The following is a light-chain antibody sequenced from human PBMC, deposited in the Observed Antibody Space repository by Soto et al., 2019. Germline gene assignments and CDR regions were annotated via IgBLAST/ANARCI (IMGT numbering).Light chain of an antibody. CDR2: DVS. V-gene: IGLV2-14*01. J-gene: IGLJ1*01. Sequence: QSALTQPASVSGSPGQSITISCTGTSSDVGGYNYVSWYQQHPGKAPKLMIYDVSNRPSGVSNRFSGSKSGNTASLTISGLQAEDEADYYCSSYTSSSTLEGVFGNGTKLTVL. CDR3: SSYTSSSTLEGV. CDR1: SSDVGGYNY.